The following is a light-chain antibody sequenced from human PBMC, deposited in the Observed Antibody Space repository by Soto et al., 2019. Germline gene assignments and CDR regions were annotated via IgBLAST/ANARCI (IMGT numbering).Light chain of an antibody. Sequence: QSALTQPASVSGSPGQSITISCTGTSSDVGGYNFVSWFQHHPGKAPKLMIYEVSNRPSGVSNRFSGSKSGNTASLTISGLQAEDEADYYCGSHASSSSYVFGTGTKVTVL. CDR1: SSDVGGYNF. CDR3: GSHASSSSYV. J-gene: IGLJ1*01. CDR2: EVS. V-gene: IGLV2-14*01.